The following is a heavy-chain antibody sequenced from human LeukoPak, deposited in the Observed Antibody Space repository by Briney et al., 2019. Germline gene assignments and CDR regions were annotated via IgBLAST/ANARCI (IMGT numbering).Heavy chain of an antibody. Sequence: PGGSLRLSRAASGFTFSSYWMSWVRQAPAKGLEWVANIKEDGSEKYYVDSVKGRLTISRDTAKSSLYLQMNSLRAEDTAVYYCARLRAGDYFDYWGQGTLVTVSS. D-gene: IGHD6-19*01. CDR2: IKEDGSEK. J-gene: IGHJ4*02. CDR3: ARLRAGDYFDY. V-gene: IGHV3-7*04. CDR1: GFTFSSYW.